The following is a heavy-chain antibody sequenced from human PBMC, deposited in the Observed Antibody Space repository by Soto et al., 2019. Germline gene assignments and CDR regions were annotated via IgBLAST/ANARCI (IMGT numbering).Heavy chain of an antibody. D-gene: IGHD3-3*01. CDR3: ARVKRGPTLRVLEWLAKLPGLDS. V-gene: IGHV1-8*01. CDR1: GYTFTSYD. J-gene: IGHJ5*01. Sequence: GASVKVSCKASGYTFTSYDINWVRQATGQGLEWMGWMNPNSGNTGYAQKFQGRVTMTRNTSISTAYMELSSLRSEDTAVYYCARVKRGPTLRVLEWLAKLPGLDSWGQGTLVTVSS. CDR2: MNPNSGNT.